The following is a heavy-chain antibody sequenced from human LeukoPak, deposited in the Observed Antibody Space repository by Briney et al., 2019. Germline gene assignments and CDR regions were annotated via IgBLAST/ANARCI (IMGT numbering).Heavy chain of an antibody. J-gene: IGHJ5*02. CDR2: ISWNSGSI. CDR3: ARDNYVWGSYRSNWFGP. Sequence: PGGSLRLSCVAPGFTFDDYGMHWVRQSPGKGLEWVSGISWNSGSIGYADSVKGRFTVSRDNAKNSLYLQMNNLRPEDTALYYCARDNYVWGSYRSNWFGPWGQGTLVTVSS. D-gene: IGHD3-16*02. CDR1: GFTFDDYG. V-gene: IGHV3-9*01.